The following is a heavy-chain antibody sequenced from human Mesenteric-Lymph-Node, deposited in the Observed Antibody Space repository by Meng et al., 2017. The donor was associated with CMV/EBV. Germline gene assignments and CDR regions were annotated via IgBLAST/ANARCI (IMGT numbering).Heavy chain of an antibody. Sequence: GGSLRLSCTVSGGSISSSSYYWGWIRQPPGKGLEWVANINKYGSETSYVDSVKGRFTISRDNAKNSLYLQMDSLRAEDTAFYYCARGFTNYFDHWGQGTLVTVSS. J-gene: IGHJ4*02. CDR2: INKYGSET. CDR3: ARGFTNYFDH. CDR1: GGSISSSSYY. V-gene: IGHV3-7*03.